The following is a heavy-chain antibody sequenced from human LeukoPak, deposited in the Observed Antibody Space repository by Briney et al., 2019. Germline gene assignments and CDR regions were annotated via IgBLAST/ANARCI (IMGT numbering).Heavy chain of an antibody. D-gene: IGHD6-19*01. CDR3: VRELAVARAAFDM. J-gene: IGHJ3*02. CDR1: GGSFSGYY. V-gene: IGHV4-34*01. Sequence: SETLSLTCAVFGGSFSGYYWSWIRQPPGRGLEWIGEINHRGGTNYNPSLKSRVSISVDTSKNQFSLSLRSVTAADTAVYYCVRELAVARAAFDMWGQGTMVTVSS. CDR2: INHRGGT.